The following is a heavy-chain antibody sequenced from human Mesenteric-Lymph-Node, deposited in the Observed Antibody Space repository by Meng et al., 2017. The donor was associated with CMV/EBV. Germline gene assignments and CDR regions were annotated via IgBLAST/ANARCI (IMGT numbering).Heavy chain of an antibody. J-gene: IGHJ6*02. V-gene: IGHV3-74*01. Sequence: GGSLRLSCAASGFTLSNYWMYWVRQAPGKGLVWVSHINSDGSTINYADSVKGRFTISRDNAKNTLYLQMNNLRVEDTAVYYCARDIAEQWLATYYYYGMDVWGQGTTVTVSS. CDR3: ARDIAEQWLATYYYYGMDV. CDR1: GFTLSNYW. CDR2: INSDGSTI. D-gene: IGHD6-19*01.